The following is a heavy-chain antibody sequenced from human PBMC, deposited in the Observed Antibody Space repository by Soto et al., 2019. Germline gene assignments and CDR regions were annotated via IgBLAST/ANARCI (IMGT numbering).Heavy chain of an antibody. V-gene: IGHV4-59*01. J-gene: IGHJ4*02. CDR2: IHYNGNT. CDR3: AREGNLGRWIQPLDS. D-gene: IGHD2-2*03. Sequence: PSETLSLTCTVSGDSFSSYSWSWIRQPPGKGLEWIGNIHYNGNTKYSPSLKSRVTMSVDTSKNHFSLKLISVTTADTAVYFCAREGNLGRWIQPLDSWGQGTLVTVSS. CDR1: GDSFSSYS.